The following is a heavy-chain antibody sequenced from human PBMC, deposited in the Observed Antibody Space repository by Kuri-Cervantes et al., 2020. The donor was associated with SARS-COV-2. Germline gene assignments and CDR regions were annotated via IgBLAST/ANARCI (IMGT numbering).Heavy chain of an antibody. CDR1: GFTFSSYW. CDR2: IKQDGSEK. J-gene: IGHJ4*02. CDR3: AREILESRDY. V-gene: IGHV3-7*01. Sequence: GESLKISCAASGFTFSSYWMSWVRQAPGKGLERVANIKQDGSEKYYVDSVKGRFTISRDNAKNSLYLQMNSLRAEDTAVYYCAREILESRDYWDQGTLVTVSS.